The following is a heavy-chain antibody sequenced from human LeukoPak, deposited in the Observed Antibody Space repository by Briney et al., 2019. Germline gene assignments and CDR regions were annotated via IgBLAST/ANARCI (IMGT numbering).Heavy chain of an antibody. Sequence: PGRSLRLSCAASGFTFSSYGMSSARRAPGKGLEWVSGISGSGGSTYYADSVRGPFTISRDNSKNTLYLQLNSLRAEDTAVYYCAKTPRSGNRCEFFDYWGQGTLVTVSS. CDR3: AKTPRSGNRCEFFDY. D-gene: IGHD3-10*01. CDR1: GFTFSSYG. J-gene: IGHJ4*02. CDR2: ISGSGGST. V-gene: IGHV3-23*01.